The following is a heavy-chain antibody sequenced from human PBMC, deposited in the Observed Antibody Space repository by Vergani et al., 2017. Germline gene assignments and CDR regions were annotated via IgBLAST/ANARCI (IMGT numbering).Heavy chain of an antibody. CDR3: ARAHSSGWYYFDY. V-gene: IGHV1-8*01. CDR1: GYTFTSYD. CDR2: MNPNSGNP. J-gene: IGHJ4*02. D-gene: IGHD6-19*01. Sequence: QVQLVQSGAEVKKPGASVKVSCKASGYTFTSYDINWVRQATGQGLEWMGWMNPNSGNPGYAQKFQGRVTMTRNTSISTAYMELRSLRSDDTAVYYCARAHSSGWYYFDYWGQGTLVTVSS.